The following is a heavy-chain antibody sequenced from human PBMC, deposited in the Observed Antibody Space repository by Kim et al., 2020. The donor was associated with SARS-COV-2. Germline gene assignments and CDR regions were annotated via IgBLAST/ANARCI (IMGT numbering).Heavy chain of an antibody. CDR3: SRGYAADY. J-gene: IGHJ4*02. CDR2: ISASTSI. V-gene: IGHV3-21*01. Sequence: GGSLRLSCAASGFNFSDYSLNWVRQAPGKGLEWVASISASTSIYYSDSVKGRFTVSSDNAEKFLYLQMNGLRDEDTALYYCSRGYAADYWGQGTRVTVSS. D-gene: IGHD2-2*01. CDR1: GFNFSDYS.